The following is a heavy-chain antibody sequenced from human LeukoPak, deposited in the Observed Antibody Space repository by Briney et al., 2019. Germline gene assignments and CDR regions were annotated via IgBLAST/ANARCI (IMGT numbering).Heavy chain of an antibody. D-gene: IGHD2-21*01. CDR3: ARDLQIGYYYYMDV. J-gene: IGHJ6*03. Sequence: ASVNVSCKASVYTFTGYYMHWVRQAPGQGLEWMGWINPNSGGTNYAQKFQGRVTMTRDTSISTAYMELSRLRSDDTAVYYCARDLQIGYYYYMDVWGKGTTVTVSS. CDR2: INPNSGGT. CDR1: VYTFTGYY. V-gene: IGHV1-2*02.